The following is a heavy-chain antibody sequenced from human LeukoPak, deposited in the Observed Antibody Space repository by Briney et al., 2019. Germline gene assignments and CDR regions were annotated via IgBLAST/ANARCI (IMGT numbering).Heavy chain of an antibody. Sequence: GGSLRLSCAASGFTFSSYAMSWVRQAPGKGLEWVSAISGSGGSTYYADSVKGQYTISRDNSKNTLYLQMNSLRAEDTAVYYCARGGYYYPFDYWGQGTLVTVSS. CDR3: ARGGYYYPFDY. D-gene: IGHD3-22*01. CDR1: GFTFSSYA. V-gene: IGHV3-23*01. CDR2: ISGSGGST. J-gene: IGHJ4*02.